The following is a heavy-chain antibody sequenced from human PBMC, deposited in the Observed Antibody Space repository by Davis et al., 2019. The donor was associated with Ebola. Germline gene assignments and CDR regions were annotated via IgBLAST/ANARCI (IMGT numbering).Heavy chain of an antibody. D-gene: IGHD3-10*01. CDR1: GFSLRSTGMC. V-gene: IGHV2-70*11. J-gene: IGHJ4*02. CDR3: AWSDYYGLGSYYYFDY. CDR2: IDWDDDK. Sequence: SGPTLVKPTQTLTLTCTFSGFSLRSTGMCMSWIRQPPGKALEWLARIDWDDDKYYSPSLKTRLTISQDTSKNQVVLTMTNMEPVDTATYYCAWSDYYGLGSYYYFDYWGRGNLVTVSS.